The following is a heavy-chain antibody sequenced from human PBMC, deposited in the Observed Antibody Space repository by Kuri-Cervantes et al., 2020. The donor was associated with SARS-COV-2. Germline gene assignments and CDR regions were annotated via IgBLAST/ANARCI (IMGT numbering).Heavy chain of an antibody. CDR3: AGVFLAAAGTPTDYYGMDV. Sequence: ASVKVSCKVSGYTLTELFMHWVRQAPGKGLEWMGGFDPEDGETIYAQKFQGRVTMTEDTSTDTAYMELSSLRADDTAVYYCAGVFLAAAGTPTDYYGMDVWGQGTTVTVSS. CDR2: FDPEDGET. J-gene: IGHJ6*02. D-gene: IGHD6-13*01. CDR1: GYTLTELF. V-gene: IGHV1-24*01.